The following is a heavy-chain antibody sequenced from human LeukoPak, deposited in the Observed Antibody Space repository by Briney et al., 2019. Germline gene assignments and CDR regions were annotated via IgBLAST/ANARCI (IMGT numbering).Heavy chain of an antibody. CDR2: IHTSGNT. CDR3: ARDRDYGSGSFFRYYSDY. J-gene: IGHJ4*02. V-gene: IGHV4-4*07. Sequence: SETLSLTCTVSGGSIKNYYWSWIRQPAGKGLEWVGRIHTSGNTNYNPSLKSRVTMSVDMSKNQFSLKLSSVTAADTAAYYCARDRDYGSGSFFRYYSDYWGQGTLVTVSS. CDR1: GGSIKNYY. D-gene: IGHD3-10*01.